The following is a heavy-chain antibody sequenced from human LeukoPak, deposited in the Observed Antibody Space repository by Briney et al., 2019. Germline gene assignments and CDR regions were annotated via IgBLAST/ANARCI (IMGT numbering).Heavy chain of an antibody. CDR3: AIPYLYCTSTSCYRGRSFDI. D-gene: IGHD2-2*01. CDR2: INHSGST. J-gene: IGHJ3*02. V-gene: IGHV4-34*01. Sequence: KPSETLSLTCAVYGGSFSGYYWTWIRQPPGKGLEWIGEINHSGSTNYNPSLKSRVTISVDTSKKQFSLKLSSVTAADTAVYYCAIPYLYCTSTSCYRGRSFDIWGQGTTVTVSS. CDR1: GGSFSGYY.